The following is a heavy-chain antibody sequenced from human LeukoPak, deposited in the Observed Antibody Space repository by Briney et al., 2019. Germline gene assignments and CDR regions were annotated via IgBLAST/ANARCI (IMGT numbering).Heavy chain of an antibody. CDR1: GFTFSSYA. J-gene: IGHJ6*02. CDR3: ARDLEEAAASYYYYGMDV. CDR2: ISYDGSNK. D-gene: IGHD6-13*01. V-gene: IGHV3-30-3*01. Sequence: PGGSLRLPCAASGFTFSSYATHWVRQAPGKGLEWVAVISYDGSNKYYADSVKGRFTISRDNSKNTLYLQMNSLRAEDTAVYYCARDLEEAAASYYYYGMDVWGQGTTVTVSS.